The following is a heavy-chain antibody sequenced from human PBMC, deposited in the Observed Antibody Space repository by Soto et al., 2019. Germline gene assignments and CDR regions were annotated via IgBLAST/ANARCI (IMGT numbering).Heavy chain of an antibody. J-gene: IGHJ4*02. Sequence: EVQLVESGGGLVRPGGSLRLSCAVSGFTFTNYWMHWVRQAPGKGLVWVSRINNDGSGTSYADSVKGRFTISRDNAKNTLYLQVDSLRAEDTAVYFCGSVFGYWGQGTLVTVSS. CDR1: GFTFTNYW. V-gene: IGHV3-74*01. CDR2: INNDGSGT. CDR3: GSVFGY. D-gene: IGHD3-3*01.